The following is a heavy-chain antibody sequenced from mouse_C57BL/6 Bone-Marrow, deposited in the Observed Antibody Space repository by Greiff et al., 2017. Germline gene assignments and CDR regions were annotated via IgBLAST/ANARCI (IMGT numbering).Heavy chain of an antibody. CDR2: IRLKSDNYAT. CDR3: TDYYGSRGYFDV. J-gene: IGHJ1*03. D-gene: IGHD1-1*01. V-gene: IGHV6-3*01. CDR1: GFTFSNYW. Sequence: DVMLVESGGGLVQPGGSMKLSCVASGFTFSNYWMNWVRQSPEKGLEWVAQIRLKSDNYATHYAESVKGRFTISRDDSKSSVYLQMNNLRAEDTGIYYCTDYYGSRGYFDVWGTGTTVTVSS.